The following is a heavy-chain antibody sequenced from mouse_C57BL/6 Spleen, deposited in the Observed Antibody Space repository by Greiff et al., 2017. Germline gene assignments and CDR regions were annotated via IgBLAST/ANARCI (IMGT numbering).Heavy chain of an antibody. CDR3: SRELGGRNYFDD. V-gene: IGHV1-53*01. Sequence: VQLQQPGTELVKPGASVKLSCKASGYTFTSYWMHWVKQRPGQGLEWIGNINPSNGGTNYNEKFKSKATLPVDKSSSTAYMQLSSLTSEDSAVSYCSRELGGRNYFDDGGQGTTLTVSS. J-gene: IGHJ2*01. D-gene: IGHD1-1*01. CDR1: GYTFTSYW. CDR2: INPSNGGT.